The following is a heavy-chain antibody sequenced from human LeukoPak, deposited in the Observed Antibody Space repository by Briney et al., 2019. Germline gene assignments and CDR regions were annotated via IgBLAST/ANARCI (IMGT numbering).Heavy chain of an antibody. CDR3: ARDEGFYCSSTSCYAGGFDY. J-gene: IGHJ4*02. CDR1: GFTFSSYG. V-gene: IGHV3-33*01. CDR2: IWDDGSNK. Sequence: GGSLRLSCAASGFTFSSYGMHWVRQAPGKGLEWVAVIWDDGSNKYYADSVKGRFTISRDNSKNTLYLQMNSLRAEDTAVYYCARDEGFYCSSTSCYAGGFDYWGQGTLVTVSS. D-gene: IGHD2-2*01.